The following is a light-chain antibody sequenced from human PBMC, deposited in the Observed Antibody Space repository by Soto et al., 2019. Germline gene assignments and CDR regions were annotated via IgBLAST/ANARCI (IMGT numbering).Light chain of an antibody. CDR2: KAS. CDR1: RSIINW. CDR3: QQYSDHWT. V-gene: IGKV1-5*03. Sequence: DIQLTQSPSTLSASVGDRVTITCRASRSIINWLAWYQQKSGKGPKLLIYKASNLQTGVPSRFSGSGYGTEFTLTISSLQPDDVATYYCQQYSDHWTFCQGTKVEIK. J-gene: IGKJ1*01.